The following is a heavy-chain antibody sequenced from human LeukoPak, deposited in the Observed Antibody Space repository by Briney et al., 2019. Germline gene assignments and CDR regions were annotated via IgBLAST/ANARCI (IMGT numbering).Heavy chain of an antibody. CDR2: ISSSGSPI. D-gene: IGHD1-1*01. CDR1: GFTSNNYE. Sequence: GGSLRLSCAASGFTSNNYEMNWARQAPGKGLEWVSYISSSGSPIYYADSVKGRFSISRDTAKNSLYLQMNSLRAEDTAVYYCARGGSSRPLAHWGQGTLVTVSS. J-gene: IGHJ4*02. CDR3: ARGGSSRPLAH. V-gene: IGHV3-48*03.